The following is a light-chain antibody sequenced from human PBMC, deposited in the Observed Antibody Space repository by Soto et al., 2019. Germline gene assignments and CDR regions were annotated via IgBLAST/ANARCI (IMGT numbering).Light chain of an antibody. CDR2: ANT. CDR3: QSYDSSLRVV. Sequence: QSALTQPASVSGSPGQSITISCTGTSSDVGNYNYVSWYQQYLGTAPKLLIYANTNRPSGVPDRFSGSESGTSASLAITGLQAEDEADYYCQSYDSSLRVVFGGGTKLTVL. J-gene: IGLJ3*02. V-gene: IGLV2-14*01. CDR1: SSDVGNYNY.